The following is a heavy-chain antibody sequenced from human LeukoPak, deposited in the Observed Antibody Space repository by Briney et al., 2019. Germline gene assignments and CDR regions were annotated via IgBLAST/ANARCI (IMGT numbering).Heavy chain of an antibody. CDR3: ASSMTRRGVLDY. D-gene: IGHD3-10*01. Sequence: PGTSLRLSCAASGFAFSSYAMHWVRQAPGKGLEWLAVVSAHGLDKFYADSVRGRFTISKDTSQNTLYLQMNSLRAEDTAVYYCASSMTRRGVLDYWGQGTLVTVSS. CDR2: VSAHGLDK. V-gene: IGHV3-30*14. CDR1: GFAFSSYA. J-gene: IGHJ4*02.